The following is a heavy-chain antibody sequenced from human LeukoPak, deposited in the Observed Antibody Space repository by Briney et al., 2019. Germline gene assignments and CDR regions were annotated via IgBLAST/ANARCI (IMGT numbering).Heavy chain of an antibody. CDR1: GFTFSSYG. J-gene: IGHJ4*02. V-gene: IGHV3-30*02. Sequence: GGSLRLPCAASGFTFSSYGMHWVRQAPGKGLEWVAFIRYDGSNKYYADSVKGRFTISRDNSKNTLYLQMNSLRAEDTAVYYCAKGFSATVTTPNFDYWGQGTLVTVSS. CDR3: AKGFSATVTTPNFDY. D-gene: IGHD4-11*01. CDR2: IRYDGSNK.